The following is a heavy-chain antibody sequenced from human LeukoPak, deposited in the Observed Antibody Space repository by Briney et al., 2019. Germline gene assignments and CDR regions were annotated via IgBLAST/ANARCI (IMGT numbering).Heavy chain of an antibody. CDR3: ARGSYDILTGYPGWFDP. Sequence: ASVKVSCKASGYTFTGYYMHWVRQAPGQGLEWMGWINPNSGGTNYAQKFQGRVTMTRDTSISTAYMELSRLRSDDTAVYYCARGSYDILTGYPGWFDPWGQGTLVTVSS. CDR2: INPNSGGT. V-gene: IGHV1-2*02. J-gene: IGHJ5*02. D-gene: IGHD3-9*01. CDR1: GYTFTGYY.